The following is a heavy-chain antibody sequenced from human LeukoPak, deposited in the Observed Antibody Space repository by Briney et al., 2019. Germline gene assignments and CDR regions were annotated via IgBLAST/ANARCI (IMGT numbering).Heavy chain of an antibody. J-gene: IGHJ4*02. D-gene: IGHD3-22*01. CDR3: AKDYYDSSGYYVSPPTFDY. CDR2: ISWNSGSI. CDR1: GFTFDDYA. Sequence: GGSLRLSCAASGFTFDDYAIHWVRQAPGKGLEWVSGISWNSGSIGYADSVKGRFTISRDNAKNSLYLQMNSLRAEDTALYYCAKDYYDSSGYYVSPPTFDYWGQGTLVTVSS. V-gene: IGHV3-9*01.